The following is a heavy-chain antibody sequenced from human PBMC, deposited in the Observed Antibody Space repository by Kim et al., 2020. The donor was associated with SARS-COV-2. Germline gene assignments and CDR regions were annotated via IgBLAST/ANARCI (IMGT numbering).Heavy chain of an antibody. CDR1: GFTFSTYR. CDR3: ARDAKTRPRGLRGNYYG. D-gene: IGHD3-16*01. CDR2: ISVSSNYK. V-gene: IGHV3-21*01. Sequence: GGSLRLSCGASGFTFSTYRMNWVRQAPGKGLEWLSSISVSSNYKYYADSGKGRSIIARDNAVKSLYRQMNSLRPDDTAVYYCARDAKTRPRGLRGNYYG. J-gene: IGHJ6*01.